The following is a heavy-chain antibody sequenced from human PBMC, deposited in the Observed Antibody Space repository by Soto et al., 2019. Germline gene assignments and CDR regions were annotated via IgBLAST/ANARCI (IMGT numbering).Heavy chain of an antibody. Sequence: QVPLVQSGAEVKKPGASVKVSCKASGYTFTGYYMHWVRQAPGQGLEWMGWINPNSGGTNYAQKFQGWVTMTRDTSISTAYMELSRLRSDDTAVYYCARDIWELPSPASYAFDIWGQGTMVTVSS. CDR2: INPNSGGT. CDR1: GYTFTGYY. CDR3: ARDIWELPSPASYAFDI. V-gene: IGHV1-2*04. D-gene: IGHD1-26*01. J-gene: IGHJ3*02.